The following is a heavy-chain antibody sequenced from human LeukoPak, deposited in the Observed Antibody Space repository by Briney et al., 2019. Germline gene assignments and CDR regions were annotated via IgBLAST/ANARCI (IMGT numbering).Heavy chain of an antibody. D-gene: IGHD6-13*01. CDR2: INPNSGGT. V-gene: IGHV1-2*02. J-gene: IGHJ4*02. Sequence: ASVKVSCKASGYTFTGYYMHWVRQAPGQGLEWMGWINPNSGGTNYAQKFQGRVTMTRGTSISTAYMELSRLRSDDTAVYYCARGVAAAGVFDYWGQGTLVTVSS. CDR1: GYTFTGYY. CDR3: ARGVAAAGVFDY.